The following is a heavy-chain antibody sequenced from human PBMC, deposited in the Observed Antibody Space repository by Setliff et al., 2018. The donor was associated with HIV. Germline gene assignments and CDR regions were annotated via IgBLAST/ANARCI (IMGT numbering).Heavy chain of an antibody. D-gene: IGHD3-16*01. CDR1: GGSISSYY. CDR2: IYTSGST. V-gene: IGHV4-4*07. J-gene: IGHJ6*03. CDR3: ARDVPWGDYYYYMDV. Sequence: SETLSLTCTVSGGSISSYYWSWIRQPAGKGLEWIGHIYTSGSTNYNPSLKSRVTMSVDTSKNQFSLKLSSVTAADTAVYYCARDVPWGDYYYYMDVWGKGTTVTASS.